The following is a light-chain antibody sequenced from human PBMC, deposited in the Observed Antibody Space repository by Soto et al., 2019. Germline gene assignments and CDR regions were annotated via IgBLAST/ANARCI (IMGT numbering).Light chain of an antibody. V-gene: IGLV2-14*03. CDR3: SSYTSSSTRV. CDR1: SSDVGAYDY. Sequence: QSVLTQPASVSGSPGQSITISCTGTSSDVGAYDYVSWYQQHPDKAPKLMIYEVSNRPSGVSNRFSGPKSVNTATLTISGLQAEDEADYYCSSYTSSSTRVFGTGTKVTV. J-gene: IGLJ1*01. CDR2: EVS.